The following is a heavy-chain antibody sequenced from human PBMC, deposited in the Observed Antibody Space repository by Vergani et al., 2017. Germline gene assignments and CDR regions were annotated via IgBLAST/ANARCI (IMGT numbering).Heavy chain of an antibody. CDR3: VLWGSYVPTVYGMDV. D-gene: IGHD2-21*01. V-gene: IGHV3-30*03. CDR1: GFTFSSYG. Sequence: QVQLVESGGGVVQPGRSLRLSCAASGFTFSSYGMHWVRQAPGKGLEWVAVISYDGSNKYYADTVKGRCTISRDNSKNTLYLQMNSLKAEDTAVYYCVLWGSYVPTVYGMDVWGQGTTVTVSS. CDR2: ISYDGSNK. J-gene: IGHJ6*02.